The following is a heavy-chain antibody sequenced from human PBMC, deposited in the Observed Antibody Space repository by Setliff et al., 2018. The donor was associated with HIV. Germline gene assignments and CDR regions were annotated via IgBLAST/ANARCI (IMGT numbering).Heavy chain of an antibody. Sequence: SETLSLTCTVSGGSIRSSSYYWSWLRQPAGEGLEWIGHIHNTGTTNCNPSLKSRVTISVDTSKNQFYLQLSPVTAADSAAYYWAGRTYGSGWFDPWGQGTLVTVSS. V-gene: IGHV4-61*09. CDR3: AGRTYGSGWFDP. CDR2: IHNTGTT. CDR1: GGSIRSSSYY. D-gene: IGHD6-19*01. J-gene: IGHJ5*02.